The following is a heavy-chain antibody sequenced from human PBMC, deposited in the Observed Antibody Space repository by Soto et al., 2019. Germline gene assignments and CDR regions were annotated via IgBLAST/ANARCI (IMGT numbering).Heavy chain of an antibody. V-gene: IGHV1-18*01. J-gene: IGHJ6*02. CDR3: ARYYDFWSGYYYSIYGMDV. CDR1: GYTFNSYG. Sequence: GASVKVSCKASGYTFNSYGISWVRQAPGQGLEWMGWISAYNGNTNYAQKLQGRVTMTTDTSTSTAYMELRSLRSDDTAVYYCARYYDFWSGYYYSIYGMDVWGQGTTVTVSS. D-gene: IGHD3-3*01. CDR2: ISAYNGNT.